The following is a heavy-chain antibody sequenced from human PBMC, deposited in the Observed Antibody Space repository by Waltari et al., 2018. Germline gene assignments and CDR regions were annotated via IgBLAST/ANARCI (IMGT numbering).Heavy chain of an antibody. CDR1: GFTFSSYA. CDR2: ISYDGSNK. V-gene: IGHV3-30-3*01. Sequence: QVQLVESGGGVVQPGRSLRLSCAASGFTFSSYAIHWVRQAPGKGLEWVAVISYDGSNKYYADSVKGRFTISRDNSKNTLYLQMNSLRAEDTAVYYCARDRYSSGWRDAFDIWGQGTMVTVSS. J-gene: IGHJ3*02. D-gene: IGHD6-19*01. CDR3: ARDRYSSGWRDAFDI.